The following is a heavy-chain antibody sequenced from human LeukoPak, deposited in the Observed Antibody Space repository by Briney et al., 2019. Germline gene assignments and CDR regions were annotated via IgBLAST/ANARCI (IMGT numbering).Heavy chain of an antibody. CDR3: VKAITWINSGLGS. CDR1: GFTFTTYA. D-gene: IGHD1-20*01. J-gene: IGHJ5*01. CDR2: IGGSGDST. Sequence: GGSLRLSCTASGFTFTTYAMTWVRQAPGNGLEWVSTIGGSGDSTYYPDSVKGRFTISRDNSKNTLYLQMNSLRADDTAVYYCVKAITWINSGLGSWGQGTLVTVSS. V-gene: IGHV3-23*01.